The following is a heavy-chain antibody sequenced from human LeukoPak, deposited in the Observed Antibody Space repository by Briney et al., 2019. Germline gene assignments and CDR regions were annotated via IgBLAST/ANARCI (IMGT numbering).Heavy chain of an antibody. CDR1: GFTFSSYA. CDR2: IIGSGGST. CDR3: AKNPRDYDSSGYYYGY. J-gene: IGHJ4*02. V-gene: IGHV3-23*01. D-gene: IGHD3-22*01. Sequence: PGGSLTLSCAASGFTFSSYAMSWLRQAPGKALEWVSAIIGSGGSTYYAASVKGRFTISRDNSNNTLYLQMNSLRAEDTAVYYCAKNPRDYDSSGYYYGYWGQGTLVTVSS.